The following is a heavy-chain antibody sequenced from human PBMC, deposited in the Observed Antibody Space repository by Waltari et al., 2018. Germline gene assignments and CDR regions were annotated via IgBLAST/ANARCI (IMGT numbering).Heavy chain of an antibody. CDR3: ASVTLPADSSSPEWVDY. D-gene: IGHD6-6*01. J-gene: IGHJ4*02. V-gene: IGHV4-34*01. CDR2: LNHSGST. CDR1: GGSFSGYY. Sequence: QVQLQQWGAGLLKPSETLSLTCAVYGGSFSGYYWSWIRQPPGKGLEWIGELNHSGSTNYNPSLKSRVTISVDTSKNQFSLKLSSVTAADTAVYYCASVTLPADSSSPEWVDYWGQGTLVTVSS.